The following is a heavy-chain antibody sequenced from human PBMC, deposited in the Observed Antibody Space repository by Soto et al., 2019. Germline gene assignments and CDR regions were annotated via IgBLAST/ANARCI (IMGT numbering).Heavy chain of an antibody. CDR1: GGSISSGGYY. CDR3: ARTSRFDC. J-gene: IGHJ4*02. CDR2: IYYSGST. D-gene: IGHD6-6*01. V-gene: IGHV4-31*11. Sequence: TSETLSLTCAVSGGSISSGGYYWSWIRQHPGKGLEWIGYIYYSGSTYYNPSLKSRVTISVDTSKNQFSLKLSSVTAADTAVYYCARTSRFDCWGQGTLVTVSS.